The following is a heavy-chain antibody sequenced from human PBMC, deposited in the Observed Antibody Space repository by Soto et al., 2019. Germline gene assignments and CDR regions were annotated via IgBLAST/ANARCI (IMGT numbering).Heavy chain of an antibody. J-gene: IGHJ4*02. CDR1: GYTFRAYP. D-gene: IGHD4-17*01. Sequence: QVQLVQSGAEVKKPGASVKVSCKASGYTFRAYPIYWVRQAPGQRLECMGWINASNGNTRYSEKFEGRVTFTRDTSATTAYMEFSSLRSEGTAVYFCARDTDLTLVTTLDYWGQGTPVTVSS. CDR3: ARDTDLTLVTTLDY. V-gene: IGHV1-3*01. CDR2: INASNGNT.